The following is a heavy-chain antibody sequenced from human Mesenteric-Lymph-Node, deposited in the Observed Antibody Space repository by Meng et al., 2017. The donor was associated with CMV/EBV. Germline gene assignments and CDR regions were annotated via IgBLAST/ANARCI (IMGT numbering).Heavy chain of an antibody. CDR2: TYYTSEWHN. J-gene: IGHJ4*02. CDR1: GDSGSGKSGA. Sequence: SSGDSGSGKSGAWKWIRQVPSSGLEWLRRTYYTSEWHNDYAESLISRITINPDTSKNQVSLELKSVTPDDTAMYYCARGWLRAGFDYWGQGTLVTVSS. CDR3: ARGWLRAGFDY. D-gene: IGHD5-12*01. V-gene: IGHV6-1*01.